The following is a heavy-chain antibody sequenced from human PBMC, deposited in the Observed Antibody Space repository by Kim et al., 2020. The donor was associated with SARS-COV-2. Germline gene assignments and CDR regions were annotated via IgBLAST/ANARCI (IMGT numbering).Heavy chain of an antibody. Sequence: GGSLRLSCTASGFTFSSYALNWVRQAPGKGLEWVSGISGNGGNTHYADSVKGRFTISRDNSKNTLYLQMTSLRAEDTAIYYCAKVTGICNNYTNYPFEY. CDR1: GFTFSSYA. CDR2: ISGNGGNT. CDR3: AKVTGICNNYTNYPFEY. V-gene: IGHV3-23*01. J-gene: IGHJ1*01. D-gene: IGHD2-8*01.